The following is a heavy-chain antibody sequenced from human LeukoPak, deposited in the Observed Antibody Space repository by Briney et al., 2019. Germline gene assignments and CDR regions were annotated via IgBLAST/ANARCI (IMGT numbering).Heavy chain of an antibody. D-gene: IGHD3-3*01. J-gene: IGHJ3*02. CDR1: GGSISSSSYY. CDR3: ARFPYYDFWSGPRRAFDI. Sequence: KTSETLSLTCTVSGGSISSSSYYWGWIRQPPGKGLEWIGSIYYSGSTYYNPSLKSRVTISVDTSKNQFSLKLSSVTAADTAVYYCARFPYYDFWSGPRRAFDIWGQGTMVTVSS. CDR2: IYYSGST. V-gene: IGHV4-39*01.